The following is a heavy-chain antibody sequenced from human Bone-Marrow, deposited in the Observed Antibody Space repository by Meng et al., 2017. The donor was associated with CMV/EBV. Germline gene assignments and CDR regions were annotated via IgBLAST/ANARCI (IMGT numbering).Heavy chain of an antibody. CDR3: ARSLNTAADY. D-gene: IGHD6-13*01. CDR2: IHSGGTT. Sequence: GGSLRLSCAASGFTFRSYYLNWVRQTPGKGLEWVSIIHSGGTTHYADSVRGRFTISRDHTKNTLYLQMTSLRPDDSGVYYCARSLNTAADYWGQGTLVTVSS. CDR1: GFTFRSYY. J-gene: IGHJ4*02. V-gene: IGHV3-66*02.